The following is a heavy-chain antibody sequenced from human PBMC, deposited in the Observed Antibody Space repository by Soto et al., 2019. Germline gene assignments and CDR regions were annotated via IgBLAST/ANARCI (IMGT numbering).Heavy chain of an antibody. CDR1: GGSISSVGYY. CDR2: IYNSGST. Sequence: QVQLQESGPGLVKPSQTLSLTCTVSGGSISSVGYYWSWISQHPGKGLEWIGYIYNSGSTHYNPSLKSRITMSLDTSKNQFSLKLSSVTVADTAVYFCARETVGTIDRWGQGTLVTVSS. CDR3: ARETVGTIDR. J-gene: IGHJ5*02. V-gene: IGHV4-31*03. D-gene: IGHD5-12*01.